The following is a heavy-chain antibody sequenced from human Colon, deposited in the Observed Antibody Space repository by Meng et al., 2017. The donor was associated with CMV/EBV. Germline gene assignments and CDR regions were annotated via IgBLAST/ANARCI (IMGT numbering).Heavy chain of an antibody. Sequence: SISSTTYYWTWVRQHPGKGLEWVGYMYYSGTAYHNPSLKSRLTISLDTSKNLCSMKLNSVTAADTAVYYCARHRDHHYPNFAFDLWGQGILVTVSS. D-gene: IGHD1-1*01. CDR3: ARHRDHHYPNFAFDL. CDR1: SISSTTYY. CDR2: MYYSGTA. V-gene: IGHV4-31*02. J-gene: IGHJ5*02.